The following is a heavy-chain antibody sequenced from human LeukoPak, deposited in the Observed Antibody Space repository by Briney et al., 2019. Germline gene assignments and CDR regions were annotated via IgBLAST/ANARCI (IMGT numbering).Heavy chain of an antibody. CDR2: ISSSSSYI. V-gene: IGHV3-21*01. Sequence: GGSLRLSCAASGFTFSSYSMNWVRQAPGKGLEWVSSISSSSSYIYYADSVKGRFTISRDNAKNSLYLQMNSLRAEDTAVYYCARDDYDSSGYYYSLGIDYWGQGTLVTVSS. CDR3: ARDDYDSSGYYYSLGIDY. J-gene: IGHJ4*02. CDR1: GFTFSSYS. D-gene: IGHD3-22*01.